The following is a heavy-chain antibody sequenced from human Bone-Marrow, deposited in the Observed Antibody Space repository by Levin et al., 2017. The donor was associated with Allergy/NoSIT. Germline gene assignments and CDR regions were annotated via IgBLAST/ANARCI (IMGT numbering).Heavy chain of an antibody. CDR1: GYTFTGYY. J-gene: IGHJ6*02. Sequence: ASVKVSCKASGYTFTGYYMHWVQQAPGQGLEWMGWINPNSGGTSYAQKFQGRVTMTRDTSISTAYMELGRLRSDDTAVYYCARDRVEDTAMGNYYYYGMDVWGQGTTVTVSS. V-gene: IGHV1-2*02. D-gene: IGHD5-18*01. CDR2: INPNSGGT. CDR3: ARDRVEDTAMGNYYYYGMDV.